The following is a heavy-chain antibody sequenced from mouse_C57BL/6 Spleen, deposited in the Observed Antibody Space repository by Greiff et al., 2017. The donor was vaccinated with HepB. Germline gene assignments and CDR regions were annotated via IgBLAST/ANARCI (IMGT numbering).Heavy chain of an antibody. D-gene: IGHD1-1*01. J-gene: IGHJ3*01. Sequence: VQLQQSGAELVKPGASVKMSCKASGYTFTSYWITWVKQRPGQGLEWIGDIYPGSGSTNYNEKFKSKATLTVDTSSSTAYMQLSSLTSEDSAVYDCARGITTVVAKAYGGQRTLVTVSA. V-gene: IGHV1-55*01. CDR2: IYPGSGST. CDR3: ARGITTVVAKAY. CDR1: GYTFTSYW.